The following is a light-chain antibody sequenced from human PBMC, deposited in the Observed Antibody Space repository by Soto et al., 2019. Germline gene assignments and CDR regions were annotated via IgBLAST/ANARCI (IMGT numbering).Light chain of an antibody. J-gene: IGKJ5*01. CDR3: QQTFGKPLVT. CDR2: AAS. CDR1: ESIRIH. Sequence: DIHMAHSPSSLSASIGDRVSIICRASESIRIHLNWYQQKPGKAPRLLIYAASRLQSGVPSRFSGTGSGTDFTLTISSLQPEDFAIYYCQQTFGKPLVTFGQGTRLEIK. V-gene: IGKV1-39*01.